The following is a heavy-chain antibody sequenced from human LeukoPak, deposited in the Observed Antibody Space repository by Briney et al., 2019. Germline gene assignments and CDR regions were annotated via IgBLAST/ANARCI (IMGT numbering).Heavy chain of an antibody. V-gene: IGHV4-59*01. D-gene: IGHD6-13*01. CDR1: GGSISSYY. CDR3: AREVVAAAGTVDY. J-gene: IGHJ4*02. CDR2: TYYSGST. Sequence: KSSETLSLTCTVSGGSISSYYWSWIRQPPGKGLEWIGYTYYSGSTKYNPSLKSRVTISVDTSKNQFSLKLSSVTAADTAVYYCAREVVAAAGTVDYWGQGALVTVSS.